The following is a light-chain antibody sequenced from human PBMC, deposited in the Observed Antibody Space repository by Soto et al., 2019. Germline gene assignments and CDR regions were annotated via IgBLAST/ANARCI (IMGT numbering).Light chain of an antibody. V-gene: IGKV3-11*01. CDR1: QSIGNY. Sequence: EIVLTQAPATLSLSPGERATLSCRASQSIGNYIAWYQQKPGQAPRLLVYDVFNRATGIPARFSGSGSGTDFTLTISTLEPEDFAVYYCLQRAAWPWTFGQGTKVEVK. CDR2: DVF. CDR3: LQRAAWPWT. J-gene: IGKJ1*01.